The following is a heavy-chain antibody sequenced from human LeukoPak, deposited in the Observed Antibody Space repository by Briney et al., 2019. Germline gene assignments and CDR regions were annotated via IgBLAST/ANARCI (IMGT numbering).Heavy chain of an antibody. CDR1: GFIFRSYE. Sequence: GGSLRLSCAASGFIFRSYEMNWVRQAPGKGLEWVSYISSSGRTIYYADSVKGQFTISRDNAKNSLYLQMNSLRAEDTAVYYCASGGIPAAIADYWGQGTLVTVSS. CDR2: ISSSGRTI. D-gene: IGHD2-2*01. V-gene: IGHV3-48*03. CDR3: ASGGIPAAIADY. J-gene: IGHJ4*02.